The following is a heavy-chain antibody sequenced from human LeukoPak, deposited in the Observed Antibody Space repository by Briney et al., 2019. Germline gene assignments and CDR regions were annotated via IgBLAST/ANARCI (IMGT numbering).Heavy chain of an antibody. D-gene: IGHD6-13*01. CDR3: AKGAAAGKVDWFDP. Sequence: GGSLRLSCEASGLSFTNYAMMWVRQAPGKGLQWISTLTGYGGAYYADSGEGRFIISRDISKNTMFLQMYSLRAEDTAVYYCAKGAAAGKVDWFDPWGREPWSPSPQ. J-gene: IGHJ5*02. V-gene: IGHV3-23*01. CDR2: LTGYGGA. CDR1: GLSFTNYA.